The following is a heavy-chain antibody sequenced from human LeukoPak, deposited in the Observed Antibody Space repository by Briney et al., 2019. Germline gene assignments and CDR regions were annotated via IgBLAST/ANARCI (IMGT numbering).Heavy chain of an antibody. CDR3: AKYSKRGYYYYYYMDV. Sequence: GGSLRLSCEASGFFVSTNYMSWVRQAPGKGLEWVSAISGSGGSTYYADSVKGRFTISRDNSKNTLYLQMNSLRAEDTAVYYCAKYSKRGYYYYYYMDVWGKGTTVTISS. V-gene: IGHV3-23*01. CDR2: ISGSGGST. D-gene: IGHD2-21*01. CDR1: GFFVSTNY. J-gene: IGHJ6*03.